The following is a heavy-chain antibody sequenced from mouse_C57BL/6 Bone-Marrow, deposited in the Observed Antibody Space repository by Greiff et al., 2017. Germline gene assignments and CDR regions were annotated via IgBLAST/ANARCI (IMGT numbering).Heavy chain of an antibody. V-gene: IGHV5-4*01. CDR2: ISDGGSYT. J-gene: IGHJ1*03. CDR3: ARDGFITTVYWHFDV. Sequence: EVMLVESGGGLVKPGGSLKLSCAASGFTFSSYAMSWVRQTPEKRLEWVATISDGGSYTYYPDNVKGRFTISRDNAKNKLYLHMSHLKSEDTSMYSGARDGFITTVYWHFDVWGTGTTVTVSS. CDR1: GFTFSSYA. D-gene: IGHD1-1*01.